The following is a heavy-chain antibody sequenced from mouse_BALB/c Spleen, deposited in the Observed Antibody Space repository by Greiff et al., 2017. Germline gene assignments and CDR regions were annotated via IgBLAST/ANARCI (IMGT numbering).Heavy chain of an antibody. V-gene: IGHV3-6*02. CDR2: ISYDGSN. Sequence: EVQLVESGPGLVKPSQSLSLTCSVTGYSITSGYYWNWIRQFPGNKLEWMGYISYDGSNNYNPSLKNRISITRDTSKNQFFLKLNSVTTEDTATYYCARDGGYDYDTYWGQGTLVTVSA. D-gene: IGHD2-4*01. J-gene: IGHJ3*01. CDR1: GYSITSGYY. CDR3: ARDGGYDYDTY.